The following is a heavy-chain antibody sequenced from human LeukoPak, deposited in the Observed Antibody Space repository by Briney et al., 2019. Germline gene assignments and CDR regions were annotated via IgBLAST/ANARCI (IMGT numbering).Heavy chain of an antibody. Sequence: PSETLSLTCTVSGDSISSGDYYWSWIRQPAGKGLEWIGRISSSGSTNYNPSLKSRVTISVDTSKNQFSLKLSSVTAADTAVYFCARRRIAAAGTAGYYFDYWGQGTLVTVSS. CDR1: GDSISSGDYY. CDR2: ISSSGST. D-gene: IGHD6-13*01. V-gene: IGHV4-61*02. CDR3: ARRRIAAAGTAGYYFDY. J-gene: IGHJ4*02.